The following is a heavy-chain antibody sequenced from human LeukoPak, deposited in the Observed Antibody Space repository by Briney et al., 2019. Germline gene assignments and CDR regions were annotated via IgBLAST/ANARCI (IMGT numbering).Heavy chain of an antibody. Sequence: SETLSLTCAVYGGSFSGYYWSWIRQPPGKGLEWIGEINHSGSTNYNPSLKSRVTISVDTSKNQFSLKLSSVTAADTAVYYCARLTTTDYYYYYYGMDVWGQGTTVTVSS. CDR3: ARLTTTDYYYYYYGMDV. J-gene: IGHJ6*02. CDR2: INHSGST. CDR1: GGSFSGYY. V-gene: IGHV4-34*01. D-gene: IGHD1-1*01.